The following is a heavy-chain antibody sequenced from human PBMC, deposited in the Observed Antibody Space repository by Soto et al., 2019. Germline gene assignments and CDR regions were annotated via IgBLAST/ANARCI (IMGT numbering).Heavy chain of an antibody. CDR2: ISYDGSNK. CDR3: SKDGSGSYYRSYYFDY. D-gene: IGHD3-10*01. CDR1: GFTFSSYG. V-gene: IGHV3-30*18. J-gene: IGHJ4*02. Sequence: GGSLRLSCAASGFTFSSYGMHWVRQAPGKGLEWVAVISYDGSNKYYADSVKGRFTISRDNTKNTLYLQMNSLKAEDTAVYYCSKDGSGSYYRSYYFDYSGPGTLVTVSS.